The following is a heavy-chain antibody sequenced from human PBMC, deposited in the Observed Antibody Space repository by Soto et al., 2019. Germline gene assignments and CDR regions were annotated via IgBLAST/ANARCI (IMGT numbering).Heavy chain of an antibody. CDR1: GDTNSNYS. CDR3: ARDPSNTSGEKLYLDY. Sequence: KDSGDTNSNYSGNWLRHNNRKGLEWMGAIVPIFSTTNYAQKFQGRVTITADESTITAYMEPSSLRSDDTAVYYCARDPSNTSGEKLYLDYWGQGTLVTVSS. V-gene: IGHV1-69*01. CDR2: IVPIFSTT. J-gene: IGHJ4*02. D-gene: IGHD3-22*01.